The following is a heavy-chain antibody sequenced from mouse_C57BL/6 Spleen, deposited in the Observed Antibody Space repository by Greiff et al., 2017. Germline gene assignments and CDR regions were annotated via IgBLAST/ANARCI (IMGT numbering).Heavy chain of an antibody. D-gene: IGHD3-2*02. CDR2: IDPSDSYT. Sequence: VQLQQPGAELVRPGTSVKLSCKASGYTFTSYWMHWVQQSPGQGLEWIGLIDPSDSYTNYNQKLKGKATLTVDTSSSTAYMQLSSLTAEDSAVYYCARGTAQATGEDYWGQGTTLTVSS. V-gene: IGHV1-59*01. CDR3: ARGTAQATGEDY. CDR1: GYTFTSYW. J-gene: IGHJ2*01.